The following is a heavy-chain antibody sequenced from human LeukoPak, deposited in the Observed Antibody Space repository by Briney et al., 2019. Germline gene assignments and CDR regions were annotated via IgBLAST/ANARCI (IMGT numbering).Heavy chain of an antibody. V-gene: IGHV1-69*06. CDR2: IIPIFGTA. CDR1: GGTFSSYA. Sequence: SVKLSCKASGGTFSSYAISWVRQAPGQGLEWMGRIIPIFGTAHYAQKFQGRVTITADKSTSTAYMELSSLRSEDTAVYYCAHGSPYYYDSSGYPVSSCDYWGQGTLVTVSS. D-gene: IGHD3-22*01. J-gene: IGHJ4*02. CDR3: AHGSPYYYDSSGYPVSSCDY.